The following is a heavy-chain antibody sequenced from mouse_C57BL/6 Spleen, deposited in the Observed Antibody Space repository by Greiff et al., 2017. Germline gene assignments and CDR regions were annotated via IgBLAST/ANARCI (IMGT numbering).Heavy chain of an antibody. V-gene: IGHV1-82*01. CDR3: ARNGYYGEWYFDV. D-gene: IGHD2-3*01. CDR2: IYPGAGDT. J-gene: IGHJ1*03. CDR1: GYAFSSSW. Sequence: QVQLQQSGPELVKPGASVKISCKASGYAFSSSWMNWVKQRPGKGLEWIGRIYPGAGDTNYNGKFKGKATLTADKSSSTDYMHLSSLTSEDSAVYFCARNGYYGEWYFDVWGTGTTVTVSS.